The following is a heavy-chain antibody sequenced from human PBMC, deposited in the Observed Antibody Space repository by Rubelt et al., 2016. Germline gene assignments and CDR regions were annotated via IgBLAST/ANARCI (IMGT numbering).Heavy chain of an antibody. J-gene: IGHJ3*02. CDR2: NHPSGGTP. CDR3: ARDVIVVVPAAPDAFDI. V-gene: IGHV1-46*01. Sequence: QVQLVQSGAEVKKPGASVKGSCQASGYTFTSYYMHWVRQAPGQGLEWMGINHPSGGTPSYAQKFQGRVTMTRDTATSTVYMELSSLRSEDTAVYYCARDVIVVVPAAPDAFDIWGQGTMVTVSS. D-gene: IGHD2-2*01. CDR1: GYTFTSYY.